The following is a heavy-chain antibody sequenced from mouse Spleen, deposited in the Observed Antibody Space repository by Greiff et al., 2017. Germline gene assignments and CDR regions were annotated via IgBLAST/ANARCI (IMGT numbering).Heavy chain of an antibody. V-gene: IGHV10-3*01. J-gene: IGHJ4*01. CDR2: IRSKSSNYAT. Sequence: VQLQQSGGGLVQPKGSLKLSCAASGFTFNTYAMHWVRQAPGKGLEWVARIRSKSSNYATYYADSVKDRFTISRDDSQSMLYLQMNNLKTEDTAMYYCVREGLLQVYYAMDYWGQGTSVTVSS. CDR1: GFTFNTYA. CDR3: VREGLLQVYYAMDY. D-gene: IGHD2-3*01.